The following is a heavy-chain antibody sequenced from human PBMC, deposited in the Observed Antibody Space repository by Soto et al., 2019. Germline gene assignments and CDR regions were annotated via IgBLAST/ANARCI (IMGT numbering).Heavy chain of an antibody. Sequence: EVQLLESGGGLVQPGGSLRLCCVASGFTFNIYAMRWVRQAPGKGLEWVSAISGSGDKTHYADSVKGRFTISRDNSKNTLYLQMNSLSAEDTAIYYCARERTSDYSTIYTWPDPRGLGTLVTVSS. J-gene: IGHJ5*02. CDR1: GFTFNIYA. V-gene: IGHV3-23*01. CDR2: ISGSGDKT. CDR3: ARERTSDYSTIYTWPDP. D-gene: IGHD3-22*01.